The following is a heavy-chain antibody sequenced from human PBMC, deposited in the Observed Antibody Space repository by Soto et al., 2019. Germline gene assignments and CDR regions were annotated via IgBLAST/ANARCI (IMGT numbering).Heavy chain of an antibody. D-gene: IGHD4-17*01. J-gene: IGHJ4*02. Sequence: SVKVSCKASGYTLTSYALHWVRQAPGQRLEWMGWIDAGNGNTKYSQKFQGRVTITRDTSASTAYMELSSLRSEDTAVYYCARRDDYGDYDLFDYWGQGTLVTSPQ. CDR3: ARRDDYGDYDLFDY. CDR1: GYTLTSYA. V-gene: IGHV1-3*01. CDR2: IDAGNGNT.